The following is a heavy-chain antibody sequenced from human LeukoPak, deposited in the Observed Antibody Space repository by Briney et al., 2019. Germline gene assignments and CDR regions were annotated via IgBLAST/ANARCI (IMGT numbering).Heavy chain of an antibody. CDR2: IYYSGST. D-gene: IGHD3-16*01. CDR3: AREGENTVPNYYYYYMDV. V-gene: IGHV4-59*11. J-gene: IGHJ6*03. Sequence: PSETLSLTCTVSGGSISNHYWSWIRQPPGKGLEWIGYIYYSGSTNYNPSLKSRVTISVDTSKNQFSLKLSSVTAADTAVYYCAREGENTVPNYYYYYMDVWGKGTTVTVSS. CDR1: GGSISNHY.